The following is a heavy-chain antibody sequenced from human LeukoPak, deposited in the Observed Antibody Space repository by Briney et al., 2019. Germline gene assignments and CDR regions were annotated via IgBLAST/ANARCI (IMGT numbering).Heavy chain of an antibody. Sequence: ASVKVSCKPSGYTFTGYYMHWVRQAPGQGLEWMGWINPKSGGTNYAQTFQGRVTMTRDTSISTAYMEMSRLRSDDTAVYYWAREVSSAERRVGATFFDYWGQGTLVTVSS. D-gene: IGHD1-26*01. CDR1: GYTFTGYY. CDR2: INPKSGGT. CDR3: AREVSSAERRVGATFFDY. V-gene: IGHV1-2*02. J-gene: IGHJ4*02.